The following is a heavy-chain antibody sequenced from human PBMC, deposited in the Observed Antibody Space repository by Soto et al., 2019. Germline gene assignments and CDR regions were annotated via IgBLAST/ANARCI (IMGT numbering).Heavy chain of an antibody. CDR1: GFTFSSYA. CDR3: AKGVDILATGKYFQF. J-gene: IGHJ1*01. V-gene: IGHV3-23*01. D-gene: IGHD5-12*01. Sequence: EVQLLESGGGLVQPGGSLRLSCAASGFTFSSYAMSWVRQAPGKGLEWVSGISGRGGATYYADSVKGRFTISRDNSKNTLYQQMNSLRAEDTAVYYCAKGVDILATGKYFQFWGQGTLVTVSS. CDR2: ISGRGGAT.